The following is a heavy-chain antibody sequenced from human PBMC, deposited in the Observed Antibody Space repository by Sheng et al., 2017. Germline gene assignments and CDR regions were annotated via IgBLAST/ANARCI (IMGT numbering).Heavy chain of an antibody. J-gene: IGHJ6*03. Sequence: QVQLVQSGAEVKKPGSSVKVSCKASGGTFSSYAISWVRQAPGQGLEWMGGIIPILGIANYAQKFQGRVTITADKSTSTAYMELSSLRSEDTAVYYCARTTSRQASSGWTLYYYYYMDVWGKGTTVTVSS. V-gene: IGHV1-69*04. CDR1: GGTFSSYA. CDR2: IIPILGIA. CDR3: ARTTSRQASSGWTLYYYYYMDV. D-gene: IGHD6-19*01.